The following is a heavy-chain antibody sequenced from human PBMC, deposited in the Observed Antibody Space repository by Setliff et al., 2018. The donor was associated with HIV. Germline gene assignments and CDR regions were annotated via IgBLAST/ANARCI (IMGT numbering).Heavy chain of an antibody. CDR3: ARDAGYSGSSWNY. CDR2: IIPILGTA. CDR1: GGTFNNYA. V-gene: IGHV1-69*11. D-gene: IGHD5-12*01. J-gene: IGHJ4*02. Sequence: GASVKVSCKASGGTFNNYAISWLRQAPGQGLVWMGKIIPILGTANYAQRSQGRVTMTADESTSTVYMELNSLSSEDTAMYYCARDAGYSGSSWNYWGQGTLVTVSS.